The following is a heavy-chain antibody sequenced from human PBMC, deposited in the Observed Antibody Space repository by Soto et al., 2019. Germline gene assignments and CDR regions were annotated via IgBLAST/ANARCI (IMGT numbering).Heavy chain of an antibody. CDR3: KKGGIAELGAVDF. Sequence: EVQLLESGGGLVQPGGSLRLSCAASAFTFSTYAMTWVRQAPGKGLEWVSSISGNGFSTYYADSVKGRFTISRDNFKNMLHLQMNSLRAEDTDIYNCKKGGIAELGAVDFWGQGTILTVSS. D-gene: IGHD6-13*01. CDR1: AFTFSTYA. CDR2: ISGNGFST. J-gene: IGHJ4*02. V-gene: IGHV3-23*01.